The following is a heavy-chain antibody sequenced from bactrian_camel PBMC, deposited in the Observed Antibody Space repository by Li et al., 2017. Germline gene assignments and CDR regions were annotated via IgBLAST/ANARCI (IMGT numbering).Heavy chain of an antibody. J-gene: IGHJ4*01. CDR1: GYAYSRNC. Sequence: QLVESGGGSVQVGGSLRLSCVASGYAYSRNCMAWFRQAPGNEREGVATTYIGGGASYYADSVKGRFTISLDDAKNTVYLQMNNLKPEDTAMYYCVDDCYGSRYYLARRTNVWGQGTQVTVS. D-gene: IGHD6*01. CDR2: TYIGGGAS. V-gene: IGHV3S40*01. CDR3: VDDCYGSRYYLARRTNV.